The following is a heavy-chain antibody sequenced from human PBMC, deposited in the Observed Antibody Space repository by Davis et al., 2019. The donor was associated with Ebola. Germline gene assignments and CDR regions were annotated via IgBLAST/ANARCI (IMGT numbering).Heavy chain of an antibody. CDR1: GLTFSSYG. D-gene: IGHD4-11*01. V-gene: IGHV3-48*02. J-gene: IGHJ4*02. CDR3: ARDDYSVFDY. Sequence: PPGSLTLSCAASGLTFSSYGMHWVRQAPGKGLEWVSYISRSSSTMNYADSVKGRLTISRDNAKTSLYLQMNSLRDEDTAVYYCARDDYSVFDYWGQGTLVTVSS. CDR2: ISRSSSTM.